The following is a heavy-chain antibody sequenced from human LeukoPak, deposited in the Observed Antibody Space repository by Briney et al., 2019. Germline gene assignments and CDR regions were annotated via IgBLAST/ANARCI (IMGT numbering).Heavy chain of an antibody. CDR2: IGGSGGST. D-gene: IGHD3-22*01. CDR3: AREYYDSSGYYPSAEYFQH. Sequence: PGGSLRLSCAASGFTFSSYAMYWVRQAPGKGLEWVSAIGGSGGSTYYADSVKGRFTISRDNAKNSLYLQMNSLRAEDTAVYYCAREYYDSSGYYPSAEYFQHWGQGTLVTVSS. J-gene: IGHJ1*01. CDR1: GFTFSSYA. V-gene: IGHV3-23*01.